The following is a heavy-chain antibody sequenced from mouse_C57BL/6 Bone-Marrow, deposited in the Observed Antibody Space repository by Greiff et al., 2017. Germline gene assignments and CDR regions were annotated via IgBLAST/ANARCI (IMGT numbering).Heavy chain of an antibody. V-gene: IGHV1-85*01. CDR3: ARQGGSSRYWYFDV. D-gene: IGHD1-1*01. J-gene: IGHJ1*03. Sequence: QVQLQQSGPELVKPGASVKLSCKASGYTFTSYDINWVKQRPGQGLEWIGWIYPRGGSTKYNEQFKGKATLTVDTSSSTAYMELHSLTSEDSAVYFCARQGGSSRYWYFDVGGTGTTVTVSS. CDR2: IYPRGGST. CDR1: GYTFTSYD.